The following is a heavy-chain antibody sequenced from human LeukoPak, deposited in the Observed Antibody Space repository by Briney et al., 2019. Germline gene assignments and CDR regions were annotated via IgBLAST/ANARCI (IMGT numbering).Heavy chain of an antibody. J-gene: IGHJ2*01. CDR1: GFTFSIYS. D-gene: IGHD3-22*01. CDR3: ASDLLTTMIVVVNPTWYFDL. CDR2: ISSSSCYI. V-gene: IGHV3-21*01. Sequence: PGVPLRLSCAASGFTFSIYSMNCVRQAPGKGLEWVSSISSSSCYIFYADSVKGRFTISRDNAKNSLYLQMNSLRAEDTAVYYCASDLLTTMIVVVNPTWYFDLWGRGTLVTVSS.